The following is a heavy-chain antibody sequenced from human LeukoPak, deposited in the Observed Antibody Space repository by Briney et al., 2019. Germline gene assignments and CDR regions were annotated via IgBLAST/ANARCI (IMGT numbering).Heavy chain of an antibody. CDR3: ARKTYYYDSGSYSKSDYFDY. J-gene: IGHJ4*02. Sequence: ASVKVSCKASGGTFSSYAISWVRQAPGQGLEWMGRIIPILGIANYAQKFQGRVTITADKSTSTAYMELSSLRAEDTAVYYCARKTYYYDSGSYSKSDYFDYWGQGTLVTVSS. D-gene: IGHD3-10*01. CDR1: GGTFSSYA. V-gene: IGHV1-69*04. CDR2: IIPILGIA.